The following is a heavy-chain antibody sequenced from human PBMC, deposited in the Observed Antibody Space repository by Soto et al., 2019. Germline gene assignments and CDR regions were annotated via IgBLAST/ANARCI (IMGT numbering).Heavy chain of an antibody. D-gene: IGHD6-19*01. J-gene: IGHJ4*02. CDR2: TYYRSKWYS. CDR3: ARGSYYSGWV. V-gene: IGHV6-1*01. Sequence: SQTLSLTCAISGDSVSSTSAAWSWIRQSPSRGLEWLGRTYYRSKWYSDYAVSVKSRITINPDTSKNRFSLQLNSVTPEDTAVYYCARGSYYSGWVWGQGTLVTVS. CDR1: GDSVSSTSAA.